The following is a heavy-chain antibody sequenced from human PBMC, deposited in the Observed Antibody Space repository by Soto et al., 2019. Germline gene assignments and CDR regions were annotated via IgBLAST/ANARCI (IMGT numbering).Heavy chain of an antibody. CDR3: ARHRRYGDYPYYYYYMDV. Sequence: PSETLSLTCTVSGGSISSSSHYWDWIRQPPGKGLEWIGSIFYSGSTYYNPSLKSRVTISVDTSKNQFSLRLSSVTAADTAVYYCARHRRYGDYPYYYYYMDVWGKGTTVTVSS. CDR1: GGSISSSSHY. V-gene: IGHV4-39*01. J-gene: IGHJ6*03. D-gene: IGHD4-17*01. CDR2: IFYSGST.